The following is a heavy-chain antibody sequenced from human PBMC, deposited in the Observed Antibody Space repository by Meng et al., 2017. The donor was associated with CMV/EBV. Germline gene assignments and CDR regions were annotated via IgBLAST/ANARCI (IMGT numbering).Heavy chain of an antibody. CDR3: ARRSYRGTLDY. CDR2: IYYSGST. V-gene: IGHV4-39*01. D-gene: IGHD1-26*01. Sequence: SETLSLTCTVPGGSISSSSYYWGWIRQPPGKGLEWIGSIYYSGSTYYNPSLKSRVTISVDTSKNQFSLKLSSVTAADTAVYYCARRSYRGTLDYWGQGTLVTVSS. CDR1: GGSISSSSYY. J-gene: IGHJ4*02.